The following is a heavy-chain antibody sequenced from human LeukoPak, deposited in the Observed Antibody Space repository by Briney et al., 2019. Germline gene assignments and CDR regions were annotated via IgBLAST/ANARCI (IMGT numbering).Heavy chain of an antibody. Sequence: KPSETLSLTCTVSGGSISSYYWSWIRQPPGKGLEWIGYIYYSGSTNYNPSLKSRVTISVDTSKNQFSLKLSSVTAADTAVYYCARHILSSWYGYLDYWGQGTLVTVSS. CDR1: GGSISSYY. J-gene: IGHJ4*02. V-gene: IGHV4-59*08. CDR2: IYYSGST. D-gene: IGHD6-13*01. CDR3: ARHILSSWYGYLDY.